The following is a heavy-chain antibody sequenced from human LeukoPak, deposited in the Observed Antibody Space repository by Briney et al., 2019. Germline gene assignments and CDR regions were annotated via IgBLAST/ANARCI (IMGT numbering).Heavy chain of an antibody. D-gene: IGHD2-21*02. CDR3: AKPAYCGGDCSTFYFDY. CDR1: GVTFRIYA. CDR2: ISGSGGGT. Sequence: GGPLRLSCAASGVTFRIYAMSWVRQAPGKGLEWVSTISGSGGGTYYADSVKGRFTISRDNSKNTLYLQMNSLRAEDTAVYYCAKPAYCGGDCSTFYFDYWGQGALVTVSS. J-gene: IGHJ4*02. V-gene: IGHV3-23*01.